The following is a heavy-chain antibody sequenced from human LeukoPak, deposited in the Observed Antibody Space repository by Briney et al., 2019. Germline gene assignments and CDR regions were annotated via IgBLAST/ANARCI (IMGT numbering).Heavy chain of an antibody. CDR1: GFTFSSFG. V-gene: IGHV3-23*01. J-gene: IGHJ4*02. D-gene: IGHD2-21*02. CDR2: ISGSGGIT. Sequence: GGSLRLSCAASGFTFSSFGMSWVRQAPGKGLEWVSTISGSGGITYYADSVKGRFTISRDNSKNTLYLQVNSLRAEDTAVYFCAKDFVVVPGNVNYFDYWGQGTLVTVSS. CDR3: AKDFVVVPGNVNYFDY.